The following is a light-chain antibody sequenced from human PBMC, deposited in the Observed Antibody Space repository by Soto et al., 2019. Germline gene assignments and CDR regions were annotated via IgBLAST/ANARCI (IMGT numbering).Light chain of an antibody. V-gene: IGKV1-5*03. CDR1: QSINSW. CDR3: QQYNSYSLYT. Sequence: DIQMTQSPSTLSASVGDSVTITWRASQSINSWSAWYQQKPGKAPKLLIYKASSLESGVPSRFSGSGSGTEFTLTISSLQPDDFATYYCQQYNSYSLYTFGQGTKLEIK. J-gene: IGKJ2*01. CDR2: KAS.